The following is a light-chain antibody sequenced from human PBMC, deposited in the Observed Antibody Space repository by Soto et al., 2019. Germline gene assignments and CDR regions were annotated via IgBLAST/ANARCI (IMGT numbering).Light chain of an antibody. CDR3: QQSYSTPRT. CDR2: AAS. CDR1: QSISSY. Sequence: DLQMTQSPSSLSASVGDRVTITCRASQSISSYLNWYQQKPGKAPKLLIYAASILQSGVPSRFSGSGSGTDFTLTFSSLQPEDFATYYCQQSYSTPRTCCQGTKLEIK. J-gene: IGKJ2*01. V-gene: IGKV1-39*01.